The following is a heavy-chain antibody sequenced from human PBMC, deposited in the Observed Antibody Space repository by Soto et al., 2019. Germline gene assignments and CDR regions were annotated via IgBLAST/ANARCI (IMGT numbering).Heavy chain of an antibody. Sequence: GESLKISCKGSGYSFTSYWISWVRQMPGKGLEWMGRIDPSDSYTNYSPSFQGHVTISADKSISTAYLQWSSLKASDTAMYYCARHGYGYCSSTSCPRVYYGMDVWGQGTTVTAP. CDR3: ARHGYGYCSSTSCPRVYYGMDV. CDR1: GYSFTSYW. V-gene: IGHV5-10-1*01. D-gene: IGHD2-2*03. CDR2: IDPSDSYT. J-gene: IGHJ6*02.